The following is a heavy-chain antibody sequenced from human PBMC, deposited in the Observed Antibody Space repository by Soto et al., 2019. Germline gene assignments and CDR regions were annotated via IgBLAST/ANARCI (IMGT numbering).Heavy chain of an antibody. Sequence: ASLKVSCKASGYTFTSYGISWVRQAPGQGLEWMGWISAYNGNTNYAQKLQGRVTMTTDTSTSTAYMELRSLRSDDTAVYYCARDSDILTGFEFDYWGQGTLVTVSS. CDR1: GYTFTSYG. V-gene: IGHV1-18*01. D-gene: IGHD3-9*01. CDR3: ARDSDILTGFEFDY. J-gene: IGHJ4*02. CDR2: ISAYNGNT.